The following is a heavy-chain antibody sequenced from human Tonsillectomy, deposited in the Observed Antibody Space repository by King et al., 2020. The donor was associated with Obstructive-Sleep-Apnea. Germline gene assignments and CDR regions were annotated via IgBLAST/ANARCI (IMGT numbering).Heavy chain of an antibody. CDR2: SNWNSGSI. CDR1: GFTFDDYA. Sequence: VQLVESGGGLVQPGRSLRLSCAASGFTFDDYAMHWVRQAPGKGLEWVSGSNWNSGSIGYADSVKGRFTISRDNAKNSLYLQMNSLRAEDTALYHCAKHRNRKWFGDLDAFDIWGQGTMVTVSS. D-gene: IGHD3-10*01. V-gene: IGHV3-9*01. J-gene: IGHJ3*02. CDR3: AKHRNRKWFGDLDAFDI.